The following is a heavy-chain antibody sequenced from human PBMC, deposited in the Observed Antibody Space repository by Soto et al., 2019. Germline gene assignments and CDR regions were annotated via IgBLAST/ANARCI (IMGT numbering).Heavy chain of an antibody. J-gene: IGHJ4*02. CDR2: IYWHYDK. CDR3: AQRCGFGELLFGF. CDR1: GFSLSTNKMG. Sequence: QITLKESGPTLVKPTQTLTLTCTFSGFSLSTNKMGVAWIRQPPGKALEWLAIIYWHYDKRYSPSLKSRLTITNDTSKNQVVRTMTNVYPVDTATYYGAQRCGFGELLFGFWGQGTLATVSS. D-gene: IGHD3-10*01. V-gene: IGHV2-5*01.